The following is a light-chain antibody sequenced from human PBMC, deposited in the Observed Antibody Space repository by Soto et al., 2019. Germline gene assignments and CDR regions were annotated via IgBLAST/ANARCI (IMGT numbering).Light chain of an antibody. CDR1: SSDFGFYNL. V-gene: IGLV2-23*01. CDR2: EGS. CDR3: CSYAGSSTWV. J-gene: IGLJ3*02. Sequence: QSVLTQPASVSGSPGQSITISCTGTSSDFGFYNLVSWYQQHPGKAPKLMIYEGSKRPSGVSNRFSGSKSGNTASLTISGLQAEDEADYYCCSYAGSSTWVFGGGTKLTVL.